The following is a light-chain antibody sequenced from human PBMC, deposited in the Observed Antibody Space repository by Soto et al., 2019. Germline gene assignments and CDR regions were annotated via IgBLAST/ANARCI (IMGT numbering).Light chain of an antibody. Sequence: IVMTQSPATLSVSPGERATLSCRASQSINSNLAWYQQKPGQASRLLMFRASIRATGFPARFSGSGSGTEFNITISSLQSEDSAIYYCQQYNNWPRATFGGGIKVEIK. J-gene: IGKJ4*01. CDR3: QQYNNWPRAT. CDR1: QSINSN. V-gene: IGKV3-15*01. CDR2: RAS.